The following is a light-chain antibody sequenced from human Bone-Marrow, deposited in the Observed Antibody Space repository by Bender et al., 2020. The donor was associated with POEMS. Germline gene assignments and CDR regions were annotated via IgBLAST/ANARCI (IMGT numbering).Light chain of an antibody. V-gene: IGLV1-44*01. CDR1: SSNIGSNT. CDR3: SSWDDSLSGWV. CDR2: SNY. J-gene: IGLJ3*02. Sequence: QSVLTQPPSASGTPGQSVIISCSGSSSNIGSNTVHWYQHLPGTAPRLVVYSNYQRPSGVPARFSGSKSGTSASLAISDIQSEDEGDYYCSSWDDSLSGWVFGGGTKLTVL.